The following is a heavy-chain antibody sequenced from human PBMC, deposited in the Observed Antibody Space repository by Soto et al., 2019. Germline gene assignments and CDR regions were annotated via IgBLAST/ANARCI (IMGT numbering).Heavy chain of an antibody. D-gene: IGHD4-4*01. V-gene: IGHV1-3*01. J-gene: IGHJ4*02. CDR3: ARELQGLYYFDY. Sequence: ASVKVSCKASEYTCTSYAMHWVRQAPGQSLEWMGWINAGNGNTKYSQKFKGRVTITRETSARTAYMELSSLRSEDTAVYYCARELQGLYYFDYWGLGTLVTVSS. CDR1: EYTCTSYA. CDR2: INAGNGNT.